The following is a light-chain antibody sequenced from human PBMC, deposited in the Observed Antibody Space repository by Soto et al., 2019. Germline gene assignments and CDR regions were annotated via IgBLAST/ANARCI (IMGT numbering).Light chain of an antibody. J-gene: IGLJ3*02. V-gene: IGLV2-8*01. Sequence: QSALTQPPSASGSPGRSVTISCTGTSSDVGGYDYVSWFQQHPDKAPKLIIYEVTKRPSGVPDRFSASKSGNTASLTVSGLQAEDEADYYCSSFVAGNNYWVFGGGTKLTVL. CDR2: EVT. CDR1: SSDVGGYDY. CDR3: SSFVAGNNYWV.